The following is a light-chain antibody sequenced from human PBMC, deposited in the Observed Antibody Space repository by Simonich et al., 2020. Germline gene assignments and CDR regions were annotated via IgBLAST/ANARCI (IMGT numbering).Light chain of an antibody. CDR3: QQYYSTPYT. CDR2: WAS. J-gene: IGKJ2*01. CDR1: QSVLYSSNNKNY. Sequence: DIVMTQSPDSLAVSLGERATINCKASQSVLYSSNNKNYLAWYQQKPVQTPQLLIYWASTRESGFPDRFSGSGSGTDFTLTISSLQAEDVAVYYCQQYYSTPYTFGQGTKLEIK. V-gene: IGKV4-1*01.